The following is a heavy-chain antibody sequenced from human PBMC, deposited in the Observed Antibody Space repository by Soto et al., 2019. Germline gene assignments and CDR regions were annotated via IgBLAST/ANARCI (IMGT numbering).Heavy chain of an antibody. Sequence: EVQLLESGGGLVQPGGSLRLSCAASGFTFSTHAMIWVRQAPGKGLNWVSTVDVGGGSTYYTDSVKGRFTVSRDNSKNTVYLQLNTLRAEDTDIYFCARDSGPAGGGACDIWGQGTMVTVSS. CDR2: VDVGGGST. V-gene: IGHV3-23*01. CDR3: ARDSGPAGGGACDI. J-gene: IGHJ3*02. CDR1: GFTFSTHA. D-gene: IGHD6-25*01.